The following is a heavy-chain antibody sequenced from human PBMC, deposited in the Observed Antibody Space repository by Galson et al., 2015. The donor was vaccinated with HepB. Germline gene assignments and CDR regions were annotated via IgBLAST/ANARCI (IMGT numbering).Heavy chain of an antibody. J-gene: IGHJ6*02. CDR3: SKADVAGGGLHYGLDV. D-gene: IGHD4-23*01. Sequence: SLRLSCAASGFTFSSYAMHWVRQAPGKGLEWVAIIWYDGSNKYYADSVKGRFTISRDNSKNTLYLQMSSLRAEDTAVYYCSKADVAGGGLHYGLDVRGQGTTVTVSS. CDR1: GFTFSSYA. V-gene: IGHV3-33*06. CDR2: IWYDGSNK.